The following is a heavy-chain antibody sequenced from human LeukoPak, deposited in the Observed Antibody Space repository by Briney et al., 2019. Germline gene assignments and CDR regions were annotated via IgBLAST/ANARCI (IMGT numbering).Heavy chain of an antibody. V-gene: IGHV1-8*01. Sequence: ASVKVSCKASGYTFTSYDINWVRQATGQGLEWMGWMNPNSSNTGYAQKFQGRVTMTRNTSISTAYMELSSLRSEDTAVYYCASLWTAVAGTLSDYWGQGTLVTVSS. J-gene: IGHJ4*02. CDR1: GYTFTSYD. D-gene: IGHD6-19*01. CDR3: ASLWTAVAGTLSDY. CDR2: MNPNSSNT.